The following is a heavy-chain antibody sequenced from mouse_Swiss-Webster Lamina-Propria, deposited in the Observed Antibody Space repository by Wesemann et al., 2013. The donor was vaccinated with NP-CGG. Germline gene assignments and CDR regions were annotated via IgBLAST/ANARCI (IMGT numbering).Heavy chain of an antibody. Sequence: EVKLLESGGGLVQPGGSLKLSCAASGFDFSRYWMSWVRQAPGKGLEWIGEINPDSSTINYTPSLKDKFIISRDNAKNTLYLQMSKVRSEDTALYYCARLDDYDDWFAYWGQGTLVTVSA. V-gene: IGHV4-1*02. CDR3: ARLDDYDDWFAY. D-gene: IGHD2-4*01. J-gene: IGHJ3*01. CDR1: GFDFSRYW. CDR2: INPDSSTI.